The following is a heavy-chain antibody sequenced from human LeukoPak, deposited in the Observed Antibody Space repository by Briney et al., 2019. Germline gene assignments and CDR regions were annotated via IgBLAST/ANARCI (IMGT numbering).Heavy chain of an antibody. CDR3: ARHPFATPFDY. J-gene: IGHJ4*02. CDR2: IYYSGDS. CDR1: GGSISGFY. Sequence: SETLSLTCTVSGGSISGFYWSWIRQPPGKGLEWIGYIYYSGDSNYNPSLKSRVTMSLDTSKNQLSLRLSSVTAADTAVYYCARHPFATPFDYWGRGTLVAVSS. D-gene: IGHD2-15*01. V-gene: IGHV4-59*08.